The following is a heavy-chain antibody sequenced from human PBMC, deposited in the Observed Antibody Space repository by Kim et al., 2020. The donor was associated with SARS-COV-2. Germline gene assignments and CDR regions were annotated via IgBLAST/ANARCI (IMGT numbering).Heavy chain of an antibody. J-gene: IGHJ4*02. V-gene: IGHV1-69*01. CDR3: ARAGYYDSSGYYYFDY. D-gene: IGHD3-22*01. Sequence: KFQSSVTITADESTSTAYMELRSLRSEDTAVYYCARAGYYDSSGYYYFDYWGQGTLVTVSS.